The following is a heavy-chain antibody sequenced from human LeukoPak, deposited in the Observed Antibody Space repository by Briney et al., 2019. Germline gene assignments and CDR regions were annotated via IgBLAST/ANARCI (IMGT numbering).Heavy chain of an antibody. CDR1: GGSFSGYY. CDR3: ARARYVLRFLEWWGY. CDR2: INHSGST. J-gene: IGHJ4*02. Sequence: SETLSLTCAVYGGSFSGYYWSWIRQPPGKGLEWIGEINHSGSTNYNPSLKSRVTISVDTSKNQFSLKLSSVTAADTAVYYCARARYVLRFLEWWGYWGQGTLVTVSS. D-gene: IGHD3-3*01. V-gene: IGHV4-34*01.